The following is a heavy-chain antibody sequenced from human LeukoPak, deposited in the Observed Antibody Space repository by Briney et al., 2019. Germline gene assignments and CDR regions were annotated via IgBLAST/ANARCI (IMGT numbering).Heavy chain of an antibody. J-gene: IGHJ4*02. CDR3: ARVGITMVRGVIRTYYFDY. V-gene: IGHV4-4*07. Sequence: SETLSLTCTVSGGSISNYFWSWFRQPAGKGLEWIGRIYTSGSTNYNPSLKSRVTMSVDTSKNQLSLKLSSVTAADTAVYYCARVGITMVRGVIRTYYFDYWGQGTLVTVSS. CDR2: IYTSGST. D-gene: IGHD3-10*01. CDR1: GGSISNYF.